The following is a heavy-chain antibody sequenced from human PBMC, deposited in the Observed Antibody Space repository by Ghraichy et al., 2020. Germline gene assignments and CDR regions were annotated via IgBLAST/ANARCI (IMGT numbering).Heavy chain of an antibody. CDR1: GGSFSGYY. V-gene: IGHV4-34*01. CDR2: INHSGST. D-gene: IGHD2-15*01. Sequence: SETLSLTCAVYGGSFSGYYWSWIRQPPGKGLEWIGEINHSGSTNYNPSLKSRVTISVDTSKNQFSLKLSSVTAADTAVYYCARGLVVVAAIYYFDYWGQGTLVTVSS. CDR3: ARGLVVVAAIYYFDY. J-gene: IGHJ4*02.